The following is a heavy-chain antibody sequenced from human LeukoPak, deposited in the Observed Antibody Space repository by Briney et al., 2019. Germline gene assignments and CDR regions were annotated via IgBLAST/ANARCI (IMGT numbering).Heavy chain of an antibody. CDR1: GDSISRSTYY. V-gene: IGHV4-39*02. D-gene: IGHD6-25*01. CDR3: ARSSGTGTFSY. CDR2: VYYGRSP. J-gene: IGHJ4*02. Sequence: SESLSLNCTVSGDSISRSTYYWAWIRQPPGTGLEWIGSVYYGRSPYFNPSLESRATISVDTSKNHFSLKMSSVTAADTAVYYCARSSGTGTFSYWGQGTLVTVSS.